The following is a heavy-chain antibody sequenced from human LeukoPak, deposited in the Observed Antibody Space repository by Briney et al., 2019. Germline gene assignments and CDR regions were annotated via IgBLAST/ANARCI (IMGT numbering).Heavy chain of an antibody. CDR3: ARLVDSSSWPNI. Sequence: GASLKISCQSSGYTFTNYWIGWVRQLPGKGLEWMGIIYPGDSDTRYSPSFQGQVTISADKSIGTAFLQWSSLKASGTAMYYCARLVDSSSWPNIWGQGTLVTVSS. CDR1: GYTFTNYW. V-gene: IGHV5-51*01. J-gene: IGHJ4*02. CDR2: IYPGDSDT. D-gene: IGHD6-13*01.